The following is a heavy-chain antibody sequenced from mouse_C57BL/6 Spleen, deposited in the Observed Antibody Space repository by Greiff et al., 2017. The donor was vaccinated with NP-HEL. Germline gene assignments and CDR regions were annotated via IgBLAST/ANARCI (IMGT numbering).Heavy chain of an antibody. J-gene: IGHJ2*01. CDR1: GYTFTSYW. Sequence: VQLQQSGAELVKPGASVKMSCKASGYTFTSYWITWVKQRPGQGLEWIGDIYPGSGSTNYNEKFKSKATLTVDTSSSTAYMQLSSLTSEDSAVYYCARLHYYGSSHFDYWGQGTTLTVSS. CDR3: ARLHYYGSSHFDY. D-gene: IGHD1-1*01. CDR2: IYPGSGST. V-gene: IGHV1-55*01.